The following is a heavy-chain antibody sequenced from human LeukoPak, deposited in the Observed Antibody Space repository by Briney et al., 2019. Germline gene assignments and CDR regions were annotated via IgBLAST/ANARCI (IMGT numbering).Heavy chain of an antibody. CDR3: ARWWDDGSGYSYLYGMDV. V-gene: IGHV1-69*05. J-gene: IGHJ6*02. CDR1: GGTFSSYA. Sequence: SVKVSCKASGGTFSSYAISWVRQAPGQGLEWMGGIIPIFGTADYAQKFQGRVTMTRDTSTSTVYMELSSLRSEDTAVYYCARWWDDGSGYSYLYGMDVWGQGTTVTVSS. CDR2: IIPIFGTA. D-gene: IGHD3-22*01.